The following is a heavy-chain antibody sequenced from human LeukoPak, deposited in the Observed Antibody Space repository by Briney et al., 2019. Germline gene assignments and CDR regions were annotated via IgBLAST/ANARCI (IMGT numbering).Heavy chain of an antibody. D-gene: IGHD3-3*01. V-gene: IGHV4-4*07. CDR3: ARETIFGVEFDY. J-gene: IGHJ4*02. CDR2: IYTSGST. CDR1: GGSISSYS. Sequence: SETLSLTCTVSGGSISSYSWSWIRQPAGKGLEWIGRIYTSGSTNYNPSLKSRVTMSVDTSKNQFSLKLSSVTAADTAVYYCARETIFGVEFDYWGQGTLVTVSS.